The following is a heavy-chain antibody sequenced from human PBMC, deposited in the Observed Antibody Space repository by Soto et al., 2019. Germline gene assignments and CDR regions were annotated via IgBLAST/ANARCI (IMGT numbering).Heavy chain of an antibody. Sequence: GASVKVSCKVSGYTLAELSRQWVRQAPGKGLEWMGGFDPEDGETIYAQKFQGRVTMTEDTSTDTAYMELSSLRSEDTAVYYCATGFLTTVTPFDYWGQGTLVTVSS. CDR1: GYTLAELS. D-gene: IGHD4-17*01. V-gene: IGHV1-24*01. J-gene: IGHJ4*02. CDR2: FDPEDGET. CDR3: ATGFLTTVTPFDY.